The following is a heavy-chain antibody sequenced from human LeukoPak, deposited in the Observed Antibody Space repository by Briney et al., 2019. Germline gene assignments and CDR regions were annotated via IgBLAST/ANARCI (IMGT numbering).Heavy chain of an antibody. CDR1: GFPLSSYA. CDR2: TSSSDPGT. J-gene: IGHJ4*02. CDR3: ARAPVTSCRGVYCYPFDY. V-gene: IGHV3-23*01. D-gene: IGHD2-21*01. Sequence: LGGSLRLSCAASGFPLSSYAMSWVRQASGKGLERVSATSSSDPGTYYADSVRGRFTISRDNSKNTLYLQLNGLRVEDAGVYYCARAPVTSCRGVYCYPFDYWGQGTLVTVSS.